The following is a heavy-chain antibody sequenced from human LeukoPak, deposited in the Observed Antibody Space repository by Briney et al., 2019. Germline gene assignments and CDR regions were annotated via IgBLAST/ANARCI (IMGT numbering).Heavy chain of an antibody. V-gene: IGHV1-69*04. D-gene: IGHD5-12*01. J-gene: IGHJ6*02. CDR3: ATGGGYDIYYYGMDV. Sequence: ASVKVSCKASGGTFSSYAISWVRQAPGQGLEWMGRIIPILGIANYAQKFQGRVTITADKSTSTAYMELSSLRAEDTAVYYCATGGGYDIYYYGMDVWGQGTTVTVSS. CDR2: IIPILGIA. CDR1: GGTFSSYA.